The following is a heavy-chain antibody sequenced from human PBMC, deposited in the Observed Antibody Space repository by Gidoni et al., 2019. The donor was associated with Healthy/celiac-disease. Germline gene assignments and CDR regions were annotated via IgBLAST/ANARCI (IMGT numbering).Heavy chain of an antibody. V-gene: IGHV3-15*01. J-gene: IGHJ4*02. CDR3: TTDFAGYCSGGSCYVSDY. CDR1: GLTFSNAW. Sequence: VQLVESGGHLVTPGGSLRHSCPASGLTFSNAWLSWVRQAPGTGLKWVGRIKSNTDGGTTDYAAPVKGRFTISRDDSKNTLYLQMNSLKTEDTAVYYCTTDFAGYCSGGSCYVSDYWGQGTLVTVSS. CDR2: IKSNTDGGTT. D-gene: IGHD2-15*01.